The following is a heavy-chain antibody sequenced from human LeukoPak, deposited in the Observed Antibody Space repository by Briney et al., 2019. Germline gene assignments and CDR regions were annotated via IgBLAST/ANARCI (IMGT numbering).Heavy chain of an antibody. J-gene: IGHJ4*02. CDR3: ARVRPYSSSRGPLGY. D-gene: IGHD6-6*01. V-gene: IGHV4-34*01. CDR2: INHSGST. CDR1: GGSFSGYY. Sequence: SETLSLTCAVYGGSFSGYYWSWIRQPPGKGPEWIGEINHSGSTNYNPSLKSRVTISVDTSKNQFSLKLSSVTAADTAVYYCARVRPYSSSRGPLGYWGQGTLVTVSS.